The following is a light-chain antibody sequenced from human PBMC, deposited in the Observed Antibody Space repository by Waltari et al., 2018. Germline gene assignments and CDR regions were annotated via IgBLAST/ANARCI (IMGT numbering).Light chain of an antibody. V-gene: IGLV2-23*02. J-gene: IGLJ2*01. CDR1: SSDVGGYDL. CDR2: EVS. CDR3: SSYTGSGTFVI. Sequence: QSALTQPASVSGSPGQSITISCTGTSSDVGGYDLVSWDQQHPCKGPQLMILEVSKWPSGVSYRFSGSKSGNTASLTISGLQTEDEADYYCSSYTGSGTFVIFGGGTKLTVL.